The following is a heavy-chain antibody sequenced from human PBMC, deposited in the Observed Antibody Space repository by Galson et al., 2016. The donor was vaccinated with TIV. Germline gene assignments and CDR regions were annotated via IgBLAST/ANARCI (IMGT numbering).Heavy chain of an antibody. J-gene: IGHJ4*02. Sequence: SLRLSCAASGFTFSSSGMHWVRQAPGKGLEWVAVIWYDASQKYYADSVKGRFIISRDRAKKTLYLQMNSLVVEDTAVYYCGTDLGWGANCVDQWGLGTRVTVTS. CDR1: GFTFSSSG. V-gene: IGHV3-33*01. CDR2: IWYDASQK. D-gene: IGHD4/OR15-4a*01. CDR3: GTDLGWGANCVDQ.